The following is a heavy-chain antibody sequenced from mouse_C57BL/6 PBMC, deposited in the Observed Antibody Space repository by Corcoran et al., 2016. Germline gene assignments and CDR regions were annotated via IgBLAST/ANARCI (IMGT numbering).Heavy chain of an antibody. CDR3: ARLGY. V-gene: IGHV1-26*01. CDR2: INPNNGGT. Sequence: EVQLQQSGPELVKPGASVKISCKASGYTFTDYYMNWVKQSHGKSLEWMGDINPNNGGTSYNQKFKGKATLTVDKSSSTAYMELRSLTSEDSAVYYCARLGYWGQGTTLTVSS. CDR1: GYTFTDYY. J-gene: IGHJ2*01.